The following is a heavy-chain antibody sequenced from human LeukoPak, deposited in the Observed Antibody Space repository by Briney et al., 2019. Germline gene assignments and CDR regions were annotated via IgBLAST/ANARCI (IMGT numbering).Heavy chain of an antibody. Sequence: GGSLRLSCAASGFTFSSHWMSWVRQAPGKGLEWVANIKQDGSDIYYEDSVKGRFTISRDNAKNSLYLQLNSLRAEDTAVYFCARDHLAGWALEYWGQGTLVTVSS. J-gene: IGHJ4*02. D-gene: IGHD6-19*01. CDR3: ARDHLAGWALEY. V-gene: IGHV3-7*01. CDR1: GFTFSSHW. CDR2: IKQDGSDI.